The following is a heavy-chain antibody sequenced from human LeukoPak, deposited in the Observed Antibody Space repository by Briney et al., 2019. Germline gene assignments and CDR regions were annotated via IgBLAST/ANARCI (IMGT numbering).Heavy chain of an antibody. D-gene: IGHD2-21*01. CDR3: ARDPLVNPFDY. J-gene: IGHJ4*02. V-gene: IGHV4-34*01. CDR2: INHSGST. Sequence: PSETLSLTCAVYGGSFSGYYWSWIRQPPGKGLEWIGEINHSGSTNYNPSLKSRVTISVDTSKNQFSLKLSSVTAADTAVYYCARDPLVNPFDYWGQGTLVTVSS. CDR1: GGSFSGYY.